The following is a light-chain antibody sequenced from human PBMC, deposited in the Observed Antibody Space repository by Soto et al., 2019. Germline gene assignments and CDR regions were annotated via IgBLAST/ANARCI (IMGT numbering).Light chain of an antibody. CDR1: SSNIGAHFD. J-gene: IGLJ3*02. V-gene: IGLV1-40*01. CDR3: QSYDSSLSGWV. Sequence: QSALTQPPSVSGAPRQRVTISCTGSSSNIGAHFDVHWYQQLPGTAPKVLIYGNMNRPSGVPDRFSASKSGASASLAITGLQADDEADYYCQSYDSSLSGWVFGGGTKVTVL. CDR2: GNM.